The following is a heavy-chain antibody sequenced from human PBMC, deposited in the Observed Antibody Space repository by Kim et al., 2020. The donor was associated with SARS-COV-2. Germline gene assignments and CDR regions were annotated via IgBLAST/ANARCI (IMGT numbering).Heavy chain of an antibody. Sequence: GGSLRLSCAASGFSFSTYGMHWVRQSPGKGLEWVAVVSYDGSKKYYVDSVRGRFTISRDNSKNTLYLQMNSLRIEDTAVYYCAKSFSGSYFGYDYWGQGTRVTVS. CDR1: GFSFSTYG. CDR2: VSYDGSKK. CDR3: AKSFSGSYFGYDY. D-gene: IGHD1-26*01. J-gene: IGHJ4*02. V-gene: IGHV3-30*18.